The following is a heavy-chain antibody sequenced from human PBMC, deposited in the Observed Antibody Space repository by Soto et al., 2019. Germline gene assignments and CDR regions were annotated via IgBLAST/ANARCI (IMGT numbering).Heavy chain of an antibody. J-gene: IGHJ5*01. CDR2: ISASGGST. CDR3: AKRGGSASGENWFDS. D-gene: IGHD3-16*01. V-gene: IGHV3-23*01. CDR1: GFSFSIYA. Sequence: GGSLRLSCAASGFSFSIYAMSWVRQAPGKGLEWVSAISASGGSTDYKDSVKGRFTISRDNSKNTLYLQMNSLRAEDTAVYYCAKRGGSASGENWFDSWGQGTLVTVSS.